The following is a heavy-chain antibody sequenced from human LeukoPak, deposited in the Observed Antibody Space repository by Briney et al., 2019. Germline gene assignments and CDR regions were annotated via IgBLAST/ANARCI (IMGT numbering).Heavy chain of an antibody. Sequence: PGGSLRLSCAASGFTVSSYWMHWVRQAPGKGLVWVSRINSDGSSTNYADSVKGRFTISGDNAKNTLYLQMNGLRVEDTAEYYCARGRGPYGWFDPWGQGTLVTVSS. CDR3: ARGRGPYGWFDP. CDR1: GFTVSSYW. J-gene: IGHJ5*02. D-gene: IGHD3-10*01. CDR2: INSDGSST. V-gene: IGHV3-74*01.